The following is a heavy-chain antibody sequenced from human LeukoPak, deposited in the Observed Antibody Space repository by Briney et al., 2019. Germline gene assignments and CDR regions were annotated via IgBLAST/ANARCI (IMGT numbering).Heavy chain of an antibody. CDR3: ARDGSVTSTWIQLWSSPDAFDI. D-gene: IGHD5-18*01. J-gene: IGHJ3*02. Sequence: GRSLRLSCAASGFTFSSYAMHWVRQAPGKGLEWVAVISYDGSNKYYADSVKGRFTISRDNSKNTLYLQMNSLRAEDTAVYYCARDGSVTSTWIQLWSSPDAFDIWGQGTMVTVSS. CDR1: GFTFSSYA. V-gene: IGHV3-30-3*01. CDR2: ISYDGSNK.